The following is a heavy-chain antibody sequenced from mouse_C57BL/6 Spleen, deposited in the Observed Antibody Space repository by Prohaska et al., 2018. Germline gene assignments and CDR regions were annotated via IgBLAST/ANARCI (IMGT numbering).Heavy chain of an antibody. V-gene: IGHV1-18*01. Sequence: ILCKTTGYTFTDYNMDRVKQSHGKSLERIGDINPKTGGTIYNQKIKGKTTLTDDKSSSTVYLELRRRTSYEVALYFCPRDSSLLFNVWNAG. CDR2: INPKTGGT. CDR3: PRDSSLLFNV. J-gene: IGHJ1*01. CDR1: GYTFTDYN.